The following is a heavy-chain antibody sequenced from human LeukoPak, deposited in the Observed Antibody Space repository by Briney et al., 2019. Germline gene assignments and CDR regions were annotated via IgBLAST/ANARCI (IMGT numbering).Heavy chain of an antibody. CDR1: GYTFTGYY. J-gene: IGHJ4*02. Sequence: ASVKVSCKASGYTFTGYYMHWVRQATGQGLEWMGWMNPNSGNTGYAQKFQGRVTITRNTSISTAYMELSSLRSEDTAVYYCARSLGTAMAIFDYWGQGTLVTVSS. CDR2: MNPNSGNT. V-gene: IGHV1-8*03. CDR3: ARSLGTAMAIFDY. D-gene: IGHD5-18*01.